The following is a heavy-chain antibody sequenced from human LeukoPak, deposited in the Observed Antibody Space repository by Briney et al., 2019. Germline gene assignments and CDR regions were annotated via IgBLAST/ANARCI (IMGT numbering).Heavy chain of an antibody. CDR1: GFTFSSYW. Sequence: GGSLRLSCAASGFTFSSYWMHWVRQAPGKGLELVSAISGSNGGTYYADSVKGRFTISRDNSKNTLYLQMNSLRAEDTAVYYCARDSSGWWAGYFDYWGQGTLVTVSS. J-gene: IGHJ4*02. V-gene: IGHV3-23*01. D-gene: IGHD6-19*01. CDR3: ARDSSGWWAGYFDY. CDR2: ISGSNGGT.